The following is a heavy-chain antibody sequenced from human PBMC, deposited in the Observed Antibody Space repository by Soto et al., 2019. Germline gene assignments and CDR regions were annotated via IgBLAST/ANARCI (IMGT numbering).Heavy chain of an antibody. Sequence: PSETLSLTCTVSGGSISSYYWSWIRQPPGKGLEWIGYIYYSGSTNYNPSLKSRVTISVDTSKNQFSLKLSSVTAADTAMYYCARNTGDYYDIRSSFGYYYYYGMDVWGQGTTVTVSS. CDR1: GGSISSYY. V-gene: IGHV4-59*01. J-gene: IGHJ6*02. CDR2: IYYSGST. D-gene: IGHD3-22*01. CDR3: ARNTGDYYDIRSSFGYYYYYGMDV.